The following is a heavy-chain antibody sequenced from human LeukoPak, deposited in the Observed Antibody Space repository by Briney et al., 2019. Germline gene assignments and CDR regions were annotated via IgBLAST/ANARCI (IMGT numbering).Heavy chain of an antibody. J-gene: IGHJ4*02. V-gene: IGHV1-69*04. CDR1: GGTRSYA. Sequence: SVKVSCKASGGTRSYAISWVRQAPGQGLEWMGRIIPLQDIANYARKFQGRITITADKFTSTAYMELSSLRSEDTAVYYCTRYTAMFDQWGQGTLVTVSS. CDR2: IIPLQDIA. CDR3: TRYTAMFDQ. D-gene: IGHD5-18*01.